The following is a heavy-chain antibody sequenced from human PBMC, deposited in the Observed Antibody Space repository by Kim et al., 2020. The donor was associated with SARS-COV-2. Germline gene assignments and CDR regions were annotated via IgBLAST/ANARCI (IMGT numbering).Heavy chain of an antibody. D-gene: IGHD4-17*01. Sequence: SETLSLTCTVSGGSISRFYWSWIRQPPGKGLEYIGYIYYSGSTNYNPSLKSRVTISVDTSKNQFSLRLTSVTAADTAMSYCARRGAGDYGDYCLDYWGRG. V-gene: IGHV4-59*08. CDR3: ARRGAGDYGDYCLDY. CDR2: IYYSGST. CDR1: GGSISRFY. J-gene: IGHJ4*02.